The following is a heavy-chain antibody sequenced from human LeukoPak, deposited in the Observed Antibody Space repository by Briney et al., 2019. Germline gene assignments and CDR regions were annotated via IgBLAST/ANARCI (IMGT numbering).Heavy chain of an antibody. Sequence: GGSLRLSCAASGFTFSSYAMSWVRQAPGKGLEWVSAISGSGGSTYYADSVKGRFTISRDNSKNTLYLQMNSLRAEDTAVYYCAKHPPYYYGSGSYYAFDIWGQGTMVTVSS. J-gene: IGHJ3*02. CDR3: AKHPPYYYGSGSYYAFDI. CDR1: GFTFSSYA. V-gene: IGHV3-23*01. CDR2: ISGSGGST. D-gene: IGHD3-10*01.